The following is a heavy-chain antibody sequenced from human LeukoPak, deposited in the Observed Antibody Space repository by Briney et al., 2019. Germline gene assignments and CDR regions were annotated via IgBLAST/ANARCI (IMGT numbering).Heavy chain of an antibody. CDR1: GFTFSNYG. CDR3: AKDRITAAGTWYYDL. Sequence: GGSQRLSCAASGFTFSNYGIHWARQAPGKGLEWVALIWYDGSTKHYADSVKGRFTISRDNSKNTVYLQMNSLRADDTAVYYCAKDRITAAGTWYYDLWGRGTLVTVSS. J-gene: IGHJ2*01. V-gene: IGHV3-33*06. CDR2: IWYDGSTK. D-gene: IGHD6-13*01.